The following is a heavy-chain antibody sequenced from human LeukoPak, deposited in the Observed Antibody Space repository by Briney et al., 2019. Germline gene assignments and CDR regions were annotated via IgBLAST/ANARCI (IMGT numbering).Heavy chain of an antibody. Sequence: PGGSLRLSCAASGFTFSSYSMNWVRQAPGKGLEWVSSISSSSSYIYYADSVKGRFTISRDNAKNSLYLQMNSLRAEDTAVYYCARVEGVVIIHSYFDYWGQGTLVTVSS. CDR1: GFTFSSYS. V-gene: IGHV3-21*01. CDR3: ARVEGVVIIHSYFDY. D-gene: IGHD3-3*01. J-gene: IGHJ4*02. CDR2: ISSSSSYI.